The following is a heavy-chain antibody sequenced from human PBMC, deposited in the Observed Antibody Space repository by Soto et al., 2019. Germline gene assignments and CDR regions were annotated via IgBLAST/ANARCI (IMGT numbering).Heavy chain of an antibody. CDR3: ARVGVGGSYRPAYGMDV. V-gene: IGHV4-34*01. D-gene: IGHD1-26*01. CDR2: INHSGST. CDR1: GGSFSGYY. Sequence: SSETLSLTCAVYGGSFSGYYWSWIRQPPGKGLEWIGEINHSGSTNYNPSLKSRATISVDTSKNQFSLKLSSVTAADTAVYYCARVGVGGSYRPAYGMDVWGQGTTVTVSS. J-gene: IGHJ6*02.